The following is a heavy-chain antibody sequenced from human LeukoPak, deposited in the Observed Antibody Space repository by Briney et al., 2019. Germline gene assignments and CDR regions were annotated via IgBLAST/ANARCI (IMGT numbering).Heavy chain of an antibody. CDR3: ARDLILGGYSYGLYY. CDR2: ISYDGSNK. V-gene: IGHV3-30*04. D-gene: IGHD5-18*01. CDR1: GFTFSSYA. J-gene: IGHJ4*02. Sequence: GGSLRLSCAASGFTFSSYAMHWVRQAPGKGLEWVAVISYDGSNKYYADSVKGRFTIFRDNSKNTLYLQMNSLRAEDTAVYYCARDLILGGYSYGLYYWGQGTLVTVSS.